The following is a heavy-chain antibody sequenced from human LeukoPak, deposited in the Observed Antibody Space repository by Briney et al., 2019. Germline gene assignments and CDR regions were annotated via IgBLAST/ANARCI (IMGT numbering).Heavy chain of an antibody. CDR3: ARRRGYSYSD. CDR2: IYYSGST. V-gene: IGHV4-59*08. CDR1: GGSISSYY. Sequence: SETLSLTCTVSGGSISSYYWSWIRQPPGKGLGWIGYIYYSGSTNYNPSLKSRVTISVDTSKNQFSLKLSSVTAADTAVYYCARRRGYSYSDWGQGTLVTVSS. D-gene: IGHD5-18*01. J-gene: IGHJ4*02.